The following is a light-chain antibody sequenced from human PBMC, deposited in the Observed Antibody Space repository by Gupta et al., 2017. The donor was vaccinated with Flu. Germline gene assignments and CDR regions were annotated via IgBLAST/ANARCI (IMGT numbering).Light chain of an antibody. Sequence: RVTNSCSGSSSNIGSNTVNWYQQFPGTAPHLVIYSNNQRPSGVPDRFSGSKSGTSASLAISGLQSEDGADYFCAARDDSLDGPVFGGGTKLTVL. CDR1: SSNIGSNT. CDR2: SNN. J-gene: IGLJ2*01. CDR3: AARDDSLDGPV. V-gene: IGLV1-44*01.